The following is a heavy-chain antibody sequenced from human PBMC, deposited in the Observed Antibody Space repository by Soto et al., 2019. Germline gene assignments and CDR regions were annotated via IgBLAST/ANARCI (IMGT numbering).Heavy chain of an antibody. CDR3: ATESDPASYYFQX. D-gene: IGHD3-10*01. CDR2: IYNSGST. J-gene: IGHJ4*01. Sequence: SETLCLTCTVSGGSVSSVSYYWSWIRQPPGKGLELIGYIYNSGSTNYNPSLKSRVTISVDTSKNHFSLRMSSVTAADTAVYYCATESDPASYYFQXWGRGTLLTVS. CDR1: GGSVSSVSYY. V-gene: IGHV4-61*03.